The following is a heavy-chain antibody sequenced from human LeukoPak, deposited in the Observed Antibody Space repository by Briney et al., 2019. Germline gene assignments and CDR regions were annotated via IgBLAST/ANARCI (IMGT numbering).Heavy chain of an antibody. CDR2: IYYSGST. CDR3: VRVVYYYDSSGRWFDP. D-gene: IGHD3-22*01. CDR1: GGSISSGDYY. J-gene: IGHJ5*02. Sequence: SETLSLTCTVSGGSISSGDYYWSWIRQPPGKGLEWIGYIYYSGSTYYNPSLKSRVTISVDTSKNQFSLKLSSVTAADTAVYYCVRVVYYYDSSGRWFDPWGQGTLVTVSS. V-gene: IGHV4-30-4*01.